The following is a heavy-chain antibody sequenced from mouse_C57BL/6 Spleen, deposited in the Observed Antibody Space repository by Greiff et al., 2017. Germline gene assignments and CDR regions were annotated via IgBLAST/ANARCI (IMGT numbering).Heavy chain of an antibody. J-gene: IGHJ3*01. Sequence: QVQLKQSGAELARPGASVKLSCKASGYTFTSYGISWVKQRTGQGLEWIGEIYPRSGNTYYNEKFKGKATLTADKSSSTAYMELRSLTSEDSAVYFCARGQGSSAWFAYWGQGTLVTVSA. V-gene: IGHV1-81*01. D-gene: IGHD1-1*01. CDR2: IYPRSGNT. CDR1: GYTFTSYG. CDR3: ARGQGSSAWFAY.